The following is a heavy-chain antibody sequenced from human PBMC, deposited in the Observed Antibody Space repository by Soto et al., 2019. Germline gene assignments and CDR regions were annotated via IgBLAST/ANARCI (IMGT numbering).Heavy chain of an antibody. CDR3: ATAQGSGFLVS. CDR1: GGSISSGDYY. V-gene: IGHV4-30-4*01. CDR2: IDYSGST. Sequence: QVQLQESGPGLVKPSQTLSLTCTVSGGSISSGDYYWSWIRQPPGKGLEWIGYIDYSGSTYYNPSPKSRLTISVDTSKNPFSLKLSSVTAADTAVYYCATAQGSGFLVSWGQGTLVTFSS. D-gene: IGHD3-10*01. J-gene: IGHJ4*02.